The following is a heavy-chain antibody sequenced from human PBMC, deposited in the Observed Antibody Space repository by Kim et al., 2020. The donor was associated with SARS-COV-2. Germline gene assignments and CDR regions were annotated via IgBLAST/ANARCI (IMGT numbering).Heavy chain of an antibody. D-gene: IGHD3-10*01. V-gene: IGHV3-23*01. CDR3: EKDTGYYGSGSSNYYYYYGMDV. CDR2: ISGSGGST. J-gene: IGHJ6*02. CDR1: GFTFSSYA. Sequence: GGSLRLSCAASGFTFSSYAMSWVRQAPGKGLEWVSAISGSGGSTYYADSVKGRFTISRDNSKNTLYLQMNSLRAEDTAVYYCEKDTGYYGSGSSNYYYYYGMDVWGQGTTVTVSS.